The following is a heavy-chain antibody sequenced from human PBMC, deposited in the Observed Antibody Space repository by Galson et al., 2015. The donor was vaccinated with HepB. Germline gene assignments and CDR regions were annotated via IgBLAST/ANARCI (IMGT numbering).Heavy chain of an antibody. V-gene: IGHV3-74*03. Sequence: SLRLSCAASGITFNPYWMHWVRQAPGKGPVWVSRINSDGTSTTYAESVKGRFTISRDNAKNTLYLQMNSLRAEDTAVYYCARGIRGVVSYYYYYMDVWGKGTTVTVSS. CDR3: ARGIRGVVSYYYYYMDV. CDR1: GITFNPYW. J-gene: IGHJ6*03. CDR2: INSDGTST. D-gene: IGHD3-10*01.